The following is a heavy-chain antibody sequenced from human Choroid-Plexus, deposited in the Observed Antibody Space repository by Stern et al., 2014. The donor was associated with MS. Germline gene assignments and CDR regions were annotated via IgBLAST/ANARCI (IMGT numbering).Heavy chain of an antibody. CDR1: GFTFGSCA. D-gene: IGHD2/OR15-2a*01. Sequence: VQLVESGGGVVQPGPPLRLSCVASGFTFGSCAMHWVRQAPGKGLAWVAGVSYDGSNKYYADSVKGRFTISRDNSQNTLYMQMSSLRPEDTAVYYCAKDRQYLTYFFDHWGQGSLVTVSS. J-gene: IGHJ5*02. V-gene: IGHV3-30*18. CDR2: VSYDGSNK. CDR3: AKDRQYLTYFFDH.